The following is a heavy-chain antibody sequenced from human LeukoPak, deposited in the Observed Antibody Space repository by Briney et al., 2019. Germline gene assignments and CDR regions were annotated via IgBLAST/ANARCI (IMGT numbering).Heavy chain of an antibody. CDR2: IIPIFGTA. CDR1: GGTFSSYA. V-gene: IGHV1-69*05. J-gene: IGHJ5*02. Sequence: ASVKVSCKASGGTFSSYAISWVRQAPGQGLEWMGGIIPIFGTANYAQKFQGRVTITTDESTSTAYMELSSLRSADTAAYYCARGYRFTPPPWVGGNNWFDPWGQGTLVTVSS. D-gene: IGHD3-16*01. CDR3: ARGYRFTPPPWVGGNNWFDP.